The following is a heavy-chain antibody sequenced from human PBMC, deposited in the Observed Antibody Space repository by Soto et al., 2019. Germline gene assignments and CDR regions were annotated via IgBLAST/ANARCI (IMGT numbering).Heavy chain of an antibody. CDR3: ARQSYSSYYFDY. CDR1: GFTVSSYA. D-gene: IGHD6-13*01. Sequence: GGSLRLSCAASGFTVSSYAMHWVRQAPGKGLEYVSAISSNGGSTYYANSVKGRFTISRDNSKNTLYLQMGSLRAEDMAVYYCARQSYSSYYFDYWGQGTLVTVSS. CDR2: ISSNGGST. V-gene: IGHV3-64*01. J-gene: IGHJ4*02.